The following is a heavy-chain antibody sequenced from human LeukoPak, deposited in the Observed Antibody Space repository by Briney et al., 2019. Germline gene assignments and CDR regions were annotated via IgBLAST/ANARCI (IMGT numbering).Heavy chain of an antibody. CDR1: GGTFSSYA. V-gene: IGHV1-18*01. D-gene: IGHD5-18*01. Sequence: GASVKVSCKASGGTFSSYAISWVRQAPGQGLEWMGWISAYSGNTNYAQKLQGRVTMTTDTSTSTAYMELRSLRSDDTAVYYCARDDTAMAHGAFDIWGQGTMVTVSS. CDR2: ISAYSGNT. J-gene: IGHJ3*02. CDR3: ARDDTAMAHGAFDI.